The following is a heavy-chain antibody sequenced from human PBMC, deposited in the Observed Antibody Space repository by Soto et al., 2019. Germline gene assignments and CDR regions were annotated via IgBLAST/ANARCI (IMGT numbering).Heavy chain of an antibody. CDR1: GFTLSGYA. D-gene: IGHD6-6*01. CDR2: ISSNGVGT. J-gene: IGHJ6*03. Sequence: EVQLAESGGGLAQPGGSRRLSCAASGFTLSGYAMDWVRQAPGKGLEYVSGISSNGVGTYYANSVQGRFTISRDNSKNTVYLQMGSLRPEDMAVYYCARRARPDFYSMDVWGKGTTVTVSS. CDR3: ARRARPDFYSMDV. V-gene: IGHV3-64*01.